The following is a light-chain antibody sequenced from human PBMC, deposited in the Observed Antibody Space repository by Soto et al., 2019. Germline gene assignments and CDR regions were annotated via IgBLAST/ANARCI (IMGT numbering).Light chain of an antibody. CDR2: DAA. CDR1: QSVNTY. Sequence: EIVLTQSPATLSLSPGERATLSCRASQSVNTYLAWYQQKPGQAPRLLMNDAANRTTGIPARFSGRGSGTDFTLTIDSLEPEDFAVYYCQQRSNWPLTFGGGTKVEIK. J-gene: IGKJ4*01. CDR3: QQRSNWPLT. V-gene: IGKV3-11*01.